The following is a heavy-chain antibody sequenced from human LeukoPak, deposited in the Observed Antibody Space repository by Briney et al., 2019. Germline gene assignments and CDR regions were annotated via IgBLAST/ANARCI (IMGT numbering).Heavy chain of an antibody. Sequence: GGSLRLSCAASGFTFSSYSMNWVRQAPGKGLEWVSAIDPSSTYIYYADSVKGRFTISRDNSKNTLYLEMNSLRAEDTAVYNCAKVLTSSWGYVDSWGQGTLVTVSS. V-gene: IGHV3-21*01. J-gene: IGHJ4*02. D-gene: IGHD6-13*01. CDR1: GFTFSSYS. CDR3: AKVLTSSWGYVDS. CDR2: IDPSSTYI.